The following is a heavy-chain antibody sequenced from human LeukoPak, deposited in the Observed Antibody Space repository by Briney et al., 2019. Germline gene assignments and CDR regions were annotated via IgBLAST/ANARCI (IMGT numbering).Heavy chain of an antibody. Sequence: PSETLSLTCTVSGGSISSSSYYWGWIRQPPGTGLEWIGGIYYSGSTYYNPSLKSRVTISVDTSKNQFSLKLSSVTAADTAVYYCARLSPPEYNWNYGYHFDYWGQGTLVTVSS. CDR2: IYYSGST. V-gene: IGHV4-39*01. J-gene: IGHJ4*02. CDR1: GGSISSSSYY. CDR3: ARLSPPEYNWNYGYHFDY. D-gene: IGHD1-7*01.